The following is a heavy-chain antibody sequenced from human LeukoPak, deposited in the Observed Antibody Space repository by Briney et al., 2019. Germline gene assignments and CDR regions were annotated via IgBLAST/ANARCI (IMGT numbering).Heavy chain of an antibody. Sequence: PSQTLSLTCTVSGGSISSGGYYWSWIRQHPGKGLEWIGYIYYSGSTYYNPSLKSRVTISVDTSKNQFSLTLSSVTAADTAVYYCARSNGGYSYGLFPYYFDYWGQGTLVTVSS. CDR2: IYYSGST. V-gene: IGHV4-31*03. D-gene: IGHD5-18*01. CDR3: ARSNGGYSYGLFPYYFDY. J-gene: IGHJ4*02. CDR1: GGSISSGGYY.